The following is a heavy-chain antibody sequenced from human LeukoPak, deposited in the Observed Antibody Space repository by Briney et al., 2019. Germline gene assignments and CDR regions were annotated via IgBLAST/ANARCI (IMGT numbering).Heavy chain of an antibody. CDR3: ARDLKVGATLEYYYYYGMDV. CDR1: GFTFSSYS. J-gene: IGHJ6*02. CDR2: ISSSSSYT. D-gene: IGHD1-26*01. Sequence: AGGSLRLSCAASGFTFSSYSMNWVRQAPGKGLEWVSSISSSSSYTYYADSVKGRFTISRDNAKNSLYLQMNSLRAEDTAVYYCARDLKVGATLEYYYYYGMDVWGQGTTVTVSS. V-gene: IGHV3-21*01.